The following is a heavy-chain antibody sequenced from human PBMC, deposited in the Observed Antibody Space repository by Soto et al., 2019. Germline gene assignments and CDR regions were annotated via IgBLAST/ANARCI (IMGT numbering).Heavy chain of an antibody. V-gene: IGHV3-23*01. CDR3: AKGAEGYVVSSLDS. CDR1: GFRFSDFA. J-gene: IGHJ4*02. CDR2: ITGTASST. Sequence: EVQLLESGRGFVQPGGSLRLSCAALGFRFSDFAMTWVRQAPGRGLEWVSAITGTASSTYYADSVKGRFTISRDNSKNTLYLQINSLRAEDTAIYYCAKGAEGYVVSSLDSWGQGTLVTVSS. D-gene: IGHD5-12*01.